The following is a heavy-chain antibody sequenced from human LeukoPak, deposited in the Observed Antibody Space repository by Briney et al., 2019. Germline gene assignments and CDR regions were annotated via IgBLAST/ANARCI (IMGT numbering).Heavy chain of an antibody. CDR2: INHSGST. Sequence: SETLSLTCAVYGGSFSGYYWSWIRQPPGKGLEWIGEINHSGSTNYNPSLKSRVTISVDTSKNQFSLKLSSVTAADTAVYYCARGSAYYYDSSAFDYWGQGTLVTVSS. CDR1: GGSFSGYY. CDR3: ARGSAYYYDSSAFDY. J-gene: IGHJ4*02. D-gene: IGHD3-22*01. V-gene: IGHV4-34*01.